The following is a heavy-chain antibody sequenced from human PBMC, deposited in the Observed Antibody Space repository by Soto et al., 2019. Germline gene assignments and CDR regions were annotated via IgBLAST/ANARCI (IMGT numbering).Heavy chain of an antibody. D-gene: IGHD3-3*01. CDR2: IYYTGST. CDR3: ARLPRYDFWT. V-gene: IGHV4-39*01. Sequence: QLQLQESGPGLVKPSETLSLTCTVSVGSITINNYYWGWIRQPPGKGLEWIGNIYYTGSTSYNPSPNSRVTMSVDTSKNQFSLKLTSVTAADTAVYYCARLPRYDFWTWGQGTLVTVSS. J-gene: IGHJ1*01. CDR1: VGSITINNYY.